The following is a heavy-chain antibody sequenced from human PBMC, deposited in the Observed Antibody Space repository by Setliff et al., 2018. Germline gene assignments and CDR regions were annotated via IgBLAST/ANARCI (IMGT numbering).Heavy chain of an antibody. D-gene: IGHD2-2*01. Sequence: PGGSLRLSCAASGFTFSSHWMHWVRQAPGKGLVWLSGISDAAGGSATTYADSVKGRFTVSRDNAKNSLYLQMNSLRAEDTATYYCARSENCFSTHCSPYDYWGQGTLVTVSS. CDR3: ARSENCFSTHCSPYDY. CDR1: GFTFSSHW. CDR2: ISDAAGGSAT. J-gene: IGHJ4*02. V-gene: IGHV3-74*01.